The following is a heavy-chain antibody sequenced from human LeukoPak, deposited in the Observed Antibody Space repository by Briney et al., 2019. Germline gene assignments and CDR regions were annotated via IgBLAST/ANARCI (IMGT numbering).Heavy chain of an antibody. CDR1: GFTFDVYT. J-gene: IGHJ4*02. Sequence: GRSLRLSCAASGFTFDVYTMHCVRQAPGNGLELVSLISWDVGSTYYADSVKGRFTISRNNSKNSLYLQMNSLRTEDTALYYCAKGELWFGELDYFDYWGQGTLVTVSS. CDR2: ISWDVGST. D-gene: IGHD3-10*01. CDR3: AKGELWFGELDYFDY. V-gene: IGHV3-43*01.